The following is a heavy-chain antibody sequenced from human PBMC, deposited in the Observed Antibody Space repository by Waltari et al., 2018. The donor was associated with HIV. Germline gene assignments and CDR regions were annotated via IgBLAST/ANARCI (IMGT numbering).Heavy chain of an antibody. J-gene: IGHJ4*02. V-gene: IGHV3-72*01. CDR1: GFTLSDHY. CDR2: SRSNANGYTT. Sequence: VQLVESGGGLVQPGGSLRLSCAASGFTLSDHYMDWVRQAPGKGLEWVGRSRSNANGYTTEYAASVEGRFSISRDEASNSAYLQMNSLKTEDTAVYFCGRGAAGSVSDYWGPGTLVTVSS. CDR3: GRGAAGSVSDY. D-gene: IGHD2-15*01.